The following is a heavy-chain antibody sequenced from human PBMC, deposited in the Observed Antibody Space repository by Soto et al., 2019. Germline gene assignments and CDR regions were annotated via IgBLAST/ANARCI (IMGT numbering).Heavy chain of an antibody. CDR3: ARWGDHYYYGMDV. Sequence: EVHLVESGGGLVQPGGSRRLSCAASGFTVSSNYMSWVRQAPGKGLEWVSVIYSGGSTYYADSVKGRFTISRHNSKNTLYLQMNSLRAEDTAVYYCARWGDHYYYGMDVWGQGTTVTVSS. D-gene: IGHD3-16*01. V-gene: IGHV3-53*04. CDR1: GFTVSSNY. CDR2: IYSGGST. J-gene: IGHJ6*02.